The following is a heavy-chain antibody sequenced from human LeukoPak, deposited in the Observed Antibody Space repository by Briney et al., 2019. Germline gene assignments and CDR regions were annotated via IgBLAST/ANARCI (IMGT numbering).Heavy chain of an antibody. Sequence: PGGSLRLSCAASGFTVSSNYMNWVRQAPGKGLEWVSYISSSGSTIYYADSVKGRFTTSRDNAKNSLYLQMNSLRAEDTAVYYCARDYYDSSGYYAPGYFQHWGQGTLVTVSS. CDR2: ISSSGSTI. V-gene: IGHV3-48*03. CDR1: GFTVSSNY. CDR3: ARDYYDSSGYYAPGYFQH. J-gene: IGHJ1*01. D-gene: IGHD3-22*01.